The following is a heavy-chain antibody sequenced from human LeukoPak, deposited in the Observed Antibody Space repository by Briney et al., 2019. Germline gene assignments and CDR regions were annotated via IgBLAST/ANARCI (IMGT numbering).Heavy chain of an antibody. CDR2: IYPGDSDT. J-gene: IGHJ4*02. V-gene: IGHV5-51*01. CDR3: ARPIFYYGSGSYYKTYYFDY. Sequence: GESLKISCKGSRYSFTSYWIGWVRQMPGKGLEWMGIIYPGDSDTRYSPSFQGQVTMSADKSISTAYLQWSSLKASDTAMYYCARPIFYYGSGSYYKTYYFDYWGQGTLVTVSS. D-gene: IGHD3-10*01. CDR1: RYSFTSYW.